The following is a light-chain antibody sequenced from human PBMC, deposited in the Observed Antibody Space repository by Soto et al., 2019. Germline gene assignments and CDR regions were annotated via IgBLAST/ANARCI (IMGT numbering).Light chain of an antibody. CDR2: GAS. CDR3: QQYNYRPPA. V-gene: IGKV3-15*01. J-gene: IGKJ5*01. Sequence: EIVMTQSPATLSVSPGERAALSCRASQSVSSNLAWYQQTPGQAPRLLIYGASTRATGIPARFSGSGFGTEFTLTISSLKSEDFAVYYCQQYNYRPPAFGQGTRVEIK. CDR1: QSVSSN.